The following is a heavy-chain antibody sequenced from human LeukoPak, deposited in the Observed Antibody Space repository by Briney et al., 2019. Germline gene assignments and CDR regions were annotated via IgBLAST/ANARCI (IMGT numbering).Heavy chain of an antibody. CDR2: INHSGST. CDR3: ARVEYGGKAHYYFDY. V-gene: IGHV4-34*01. D-gene: IGHD4-23*01. J-gene: IGHJ4*02. CDR1: GGSFSGYY. Sequence: PSETLSLTCAVYGGSFSGYYWSWIRQPPGKGLEWIGEINHSGSTNYNPSLKSRVTISVDTSKNQFSLKLSSVTAADTAVYYCARVEYGGKAHYYFDYWGQGTLVTVSS.